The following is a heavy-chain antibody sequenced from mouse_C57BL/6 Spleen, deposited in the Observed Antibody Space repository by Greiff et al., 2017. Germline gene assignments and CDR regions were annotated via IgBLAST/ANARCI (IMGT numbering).Heavy chain of an antibody. Sequence: QVQLKQPGTELVKPGASVTLSCKASGYPFTSYWMHWVKQRPGQGLEWIGNINPSNGGTNYNEKFKSKSTLTVDKSSRTAYMQLSSLTSEDSAVYYCAREGYYGSGGFAYWGQGTLVTVSA. D-gene: IGHD1-1*01. CDR2: INPSNGGT. J-gene: IGHJ3*01. CDR1: GYPFTSYW. CDR3: AREGYYGSGGFAY. V-gene: IGHV1-53*01.